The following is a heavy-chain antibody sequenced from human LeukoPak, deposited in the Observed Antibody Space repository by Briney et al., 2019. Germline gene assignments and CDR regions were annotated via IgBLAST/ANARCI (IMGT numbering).Heavy chain of an antibody. J-gene: IGHJ4*02. Sequence: ASVKVSCKASGYTFTSYDINWVRQAAGQGLEWMGWMNPNSGITGYAQKFQGRVTMTRNTSISTAYMELSSLRSEDTAVYYCARKDDYRTDYWGQGTLVTVSS. D-gene: IGHD1-14*01. CDR3: ARKDDYRTDY. CDR1: GYTFTSYD. CDR2: MNPNSGIT. V-gene: IGHV1-8*01.